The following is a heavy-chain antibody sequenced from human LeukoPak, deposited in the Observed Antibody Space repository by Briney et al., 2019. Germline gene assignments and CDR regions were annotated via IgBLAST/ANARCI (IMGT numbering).Heavy chain of an antibody. CDR2: IDPSDSYT. V-gene: IGHV5-10-1*01. J-gene: IGHJ4*02. Sequence: KVSCKASGGTFSSYAISWVRQMPGKGLEWMGRIDPSDSYTNYSPSFQGHVTISADKSISTAYLQWSSLKASDTAMYYCARLVGATGSLDYWGQGTLVTVSS. CDR1: GGTFSSYA. CDR3: ARLVGATGSLDY. D-gene: IGHD1-26*01.